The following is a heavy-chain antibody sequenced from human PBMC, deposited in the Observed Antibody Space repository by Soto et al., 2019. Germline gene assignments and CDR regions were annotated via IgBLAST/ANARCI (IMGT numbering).Heavy chain of an antibody. CDR3: AKDSHYFGSGSLDY. Sequence: EVQLLESGGGLIQPGGSLRLSCAASGFTFSRSAMNWVRQAPGKGLVWVSSISGSGGSTFYADSVKGRFTISRDNSNNTLYLQMNSLRAEDTAVYYCAKDSHYFGSGSLDYWGQGNVVTVSS. V-gene: IGHV3-23*01. D-gene: IGHD3-10*01. CDR2: ISGSGGST. CDR1: GFTFSRSA. J-gene: IGHJ4*02.